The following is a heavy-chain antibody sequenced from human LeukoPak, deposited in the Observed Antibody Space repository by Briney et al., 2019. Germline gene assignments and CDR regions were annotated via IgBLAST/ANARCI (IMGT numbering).Heavy chain of an antibody. CDR2: INHSGST. CDR3: ARGHPGCSGGSCYSDY. J-gene: IGHJ4*02. CDR1: GGSFSGYY. Sequence: SETLSLTCAVYGGSFSGYYWSWIRQPPGKGLEWIGEINHSGSTNYNPPLKSRVTISVDTSKNQFSLKLSSVTAADTAVYYCARGHPGCSGGSCYSDYWGQGTLVTVSS. V-gene: IGHV4-34*01. D-gene: IGHD2-15*01.